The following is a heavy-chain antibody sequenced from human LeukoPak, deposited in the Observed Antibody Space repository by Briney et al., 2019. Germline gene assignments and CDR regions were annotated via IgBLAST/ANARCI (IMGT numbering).Heavy chain of an antibody. Sequence: PSETLSLTCSVSGGSISSNRHFWGWIRQPPGKGLEWIGYIYYSGSTNYNPSLKSRVTISVDTSKNQFSLKLSSVTAADTAVYYCARIDDILTGYYRVGAFDIWSQGTMVTVSS. V-gene: IGHV4-61*05. CDR3: ARIDDILTGYYRVGAFDI. D-gene: IGHD3-9*01. CDR1: GGSISSNRHF. J-gene: IGHJ3*02. CDR2: IYYSGST.